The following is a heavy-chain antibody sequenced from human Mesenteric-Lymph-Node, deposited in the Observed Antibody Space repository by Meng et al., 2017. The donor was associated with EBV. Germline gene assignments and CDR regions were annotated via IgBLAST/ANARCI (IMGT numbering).Heavy chain of an antibody. Sequence: VESLQSGAEVKKPGDSVKVSCKASGYTFTSYGISCVRQAPGQGLEWMGWIRAYNDNTNYAKKLQGRVTMTTDTSKSTDYLELRSLRSDDTAVYYCARDSWSGYPYIDYWGQGTLVTVSS. V-gene: IGHV1-18*01. J-gene: IGHJ4*02. CDR3: ARDSWSGYPYIDY. D-gene: IGHD3-3*01. CDR1: GYTFTSYG. CDR2: IRAYNDNT.